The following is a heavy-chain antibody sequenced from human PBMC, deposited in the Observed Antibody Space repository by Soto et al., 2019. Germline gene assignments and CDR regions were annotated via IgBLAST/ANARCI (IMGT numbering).Heavy chain of an antibody. V-gene: IGHV4-34*01. CDR2: INHSGST. CDR1: GGCFSGYY. CDR3: ARYPVVVVTPANYGLDV. J-gene: IGHJ6*01. D-gene: IGHD2-2*01. Sequence: SETLSLTCAVCGGCFSGYYWSWIRQPPGKGLEWIGEINHSGSTNYNPSLKSRVTISLDTSKNHFSLRLRSVSPADTAVYYCARYPVVVVTPANYGLDVWGQGTTVTVSS.